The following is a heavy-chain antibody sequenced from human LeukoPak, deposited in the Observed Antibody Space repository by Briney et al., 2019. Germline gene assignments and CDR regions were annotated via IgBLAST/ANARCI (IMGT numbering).Heavy chain of an antibody. D-gene: IGHD6-13*01. CDR3: ARGLGSSWYWPGGYFDY. J-gene: IGHJ4*02. Sequence: SETLSLTCTVSGGSISSYYWSWIRQPPGKGLEWIGYIYYSGSTNYNPSLKSRVTISVDTSKNQFSLKLSSVTAADTAVYYCARGLGSSWYWPGGYFDYWGQGTLVTVSS. CDR2: IYYSGST. V-gene: IGHV4-59*01. CDR1: GGSISSYY.